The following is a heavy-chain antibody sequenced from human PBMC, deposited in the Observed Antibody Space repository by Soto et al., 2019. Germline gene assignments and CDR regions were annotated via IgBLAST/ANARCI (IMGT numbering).Heavy chain of an antibody. CDR3: ARAQIGEFPLYFDY. CDR1: GYTFTSYA. Sequence: ASVKVSCKASGYTFTSYAMHWVRQAPGQRLEWMGWINAGNGNTKYSQKFQGRVTITRDTSASTAYMELCSLRSEDTAVYYCARAQIGEFPLYFDYWGQGTLVTVSS. V-gene: IGHV1-3*01. CDR2: INAGNGNT. D-gene: IGHD3-10*01. J-gene: IGHJ4*02.